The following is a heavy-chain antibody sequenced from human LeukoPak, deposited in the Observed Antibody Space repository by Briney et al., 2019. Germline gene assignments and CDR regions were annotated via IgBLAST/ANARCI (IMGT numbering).Heavy chain of an antibody. CDR2: IYTSGST. J-gene: IGHJ3*01. D-gene: IGHD3-22*01. CDR3: ARDLLAPITMTERTAFDL. CDR1: GGSISSYY. Sequence: SETLSLTCTVSGGSISSYYWSWIRQPAGKGLEWIGRIYTSGSTNYNPSLKSRVTMSVDTSKNQFSLKLSSVTAADTAVYYCARDLLAPITMTERTAFDLWGQGTMVTVSS. V-gene: IGHV4-4*07.